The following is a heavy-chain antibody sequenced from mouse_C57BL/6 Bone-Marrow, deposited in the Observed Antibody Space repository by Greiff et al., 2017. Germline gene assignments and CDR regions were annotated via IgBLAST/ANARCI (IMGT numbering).Heavy chain of an antibody. CDR3: ARVGYYYAMDY. V-gene: IGHV1-50*01. CDR2: IDPSDSYT. CDR1: GYTFTSYW. J-gene: IGHJ4*01. Sequence: QVQLQQPGAELVKPGASVKLSCKASGYTFTSYWMQWVKQRPGQGLEWIGEIDPSDSYTNYTQKFKGKAPLTVDTSSSTAYMQLSSLTSEDSAVYYCARVGYYYAMDYWGQGTSVTVSS.